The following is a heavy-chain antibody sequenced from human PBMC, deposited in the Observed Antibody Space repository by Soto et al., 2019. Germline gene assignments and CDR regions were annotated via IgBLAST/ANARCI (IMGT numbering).Heavy chain of an antibody. J-gene: IGHJ4*02. CDR1: GFTFSGSA. V-gene: IGHV3-73*01. CDR2: IRSKANSYAT. Sequence: EVQLVESGGGLVQPGGSLKLSCAASGFTFSGSAMHWVGQASGKGLEWVGRIRSKANSYATAYATSVKGRFTISRDDSKNTAYLQMNSLKTEDTAVYYCTRGYSGYDYSYYFDYWGQGTLVTVSS. CDR3: TRGYSGYDYSYYFDY. D-gene: IGHD5-12*01.